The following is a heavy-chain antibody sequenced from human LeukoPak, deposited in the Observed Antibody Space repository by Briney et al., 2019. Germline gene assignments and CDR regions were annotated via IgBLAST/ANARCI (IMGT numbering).Heavy chain of an antibody. D-gene: IGHD6-13*01. J-gene: IGHJ4*02. Sequence: HTGGSLRLSCAASGFTFRSYGMHWVRQAPGKGLEWVTVISTDGKDKKYADSVKGRFTISRDNSKNTLDLQMNSLRAEDTAMYYCAKDQKRAAAGYYFDPWGQGTLVTVSS. CDR1: GFTFRSYG. CDR2: ISTDGKDK. CDR3: AKDQKRAAAGYYFDP. V-gene: IGHV3-30*18.